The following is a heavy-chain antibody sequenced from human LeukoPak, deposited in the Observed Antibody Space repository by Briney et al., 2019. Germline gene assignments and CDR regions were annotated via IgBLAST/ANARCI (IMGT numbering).Heavy chain of an antibody. V-gene: IGHV4-34*01. CDR1: GESFSDYY. CDR2: INHSGST. J-gene: IGHJ6*03. CDR3: ARVGGYSGYDDFYYYYYMDV. D-gene: IGHD5-12*01. Sequence: SETLSLTCAVYGESFSDYYWSWIRQPPGKGLEWIGEINHSGSTNYNPSLKSRVTISVDTSKNQFSLKLSSVTAADTAVYYCARVGGYSGYDDFYYYYYMDVWGKGTTVTVSS.